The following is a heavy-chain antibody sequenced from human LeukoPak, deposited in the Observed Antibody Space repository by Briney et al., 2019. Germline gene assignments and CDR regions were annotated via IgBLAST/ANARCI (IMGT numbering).Heavy chain of an antibody. CDR2: ISGSGGST. V-gene: IGHV3-23*01. CDR1: GFTFSSYA. D-gene: IGHD6-13*01. Sequence: GGSLRLSCAASGFTFSSYAMSWVRQAPGKGLEWVSAISGSGGSTYYADSVKGRFTISRDNSKNTLYLQMNSLGAEDTAVYYCANRGDSSSWTDYYYYGMDVWGQGTTVTVSS. J-gene: IGHJ6*02. CDR3: ANRGDSSSWTDYYYYGMDV.